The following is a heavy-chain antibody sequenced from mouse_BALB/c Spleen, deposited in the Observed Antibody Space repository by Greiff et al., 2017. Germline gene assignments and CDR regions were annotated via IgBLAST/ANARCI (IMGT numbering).Heavy chain of an antibody. CDR2: IDPENGNT. CDR1: GFNIKDYY. J-gene: IGHJ3*01. Sequence: EVHLVESGAELVRPGALVKLSCKASGFNIKDYYMHWVKQRPEQGLEWIGWIDPENGNTIYDPKFQGKASITADTSSNTAYLQLSSLTSEDTAVYYCAKGDYGSSYPFAYWGQGTLVTVSA. D-gene: IGHD1-1*01. V-gene: IGHV14-1*02. CDR3: AKGDYGSSYPFAY.